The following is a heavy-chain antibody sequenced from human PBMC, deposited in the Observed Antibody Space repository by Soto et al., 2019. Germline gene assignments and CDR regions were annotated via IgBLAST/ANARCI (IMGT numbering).Heavy chain of an antibody. D-gene: IGHD1-7*01. CDR1: GGTFSSYA. Sequence: QVQLVQSGAEVKKPGSSVKVSCKASGGTFSSYAISWVRQAPGQGLEWMGGIIPIFGTANYAQKFQGRVTITADESTSTAYMELSSLTSQDTAVYYCARDVYNWNYAVTGWFVPWGQGTLVTVSS. V-gene: IGHV1-69*01. J-gene: IGHJ5*02. CDR2: IIPIFGTA. CDR3: ARDVYNWNYAVTGWFVP.